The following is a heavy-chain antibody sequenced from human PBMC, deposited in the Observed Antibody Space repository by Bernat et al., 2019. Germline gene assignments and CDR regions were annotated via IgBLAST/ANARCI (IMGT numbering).Heavy chain of an antibody. CDR2: ISSSSSYT. CDR3: ARVLYNSSGYKGNSDAFDI. CDR1: GFTFSDYY. Sequence: QVQLVESGGGLVKPGGSLRLSCAASGFTFSDYYMSWIRQAPGKGLEWVSYISSSSSYTNYADSVKGRFTISRDNAKNSLYLQMNSLRAEDTAVYYCARVLYNSSGYKGNSDAFDIWGLGTMVTVSS. V-gene: IGHV3-11*05. J-gene: IGHJ3*02. D-gene: IGHD6-19*01.